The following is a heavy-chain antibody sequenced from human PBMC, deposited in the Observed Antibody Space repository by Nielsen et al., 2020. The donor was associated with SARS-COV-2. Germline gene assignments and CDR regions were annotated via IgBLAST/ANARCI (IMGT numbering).Heavy chain of an antibody. D-gene: IGHD1-1*01. CDR3: TRLPERMYWYFDL. Sequence: GGSLRLSCAASGFTFSSYGMHWVRQAPGKGLEWVAVISYDGSNKYYADSVKGRFTISRDNSKNTLYLQMNSLRAEDTAVYYCTRLPERMYWYFDLWGRGTLVTVSS. J-gene: IGHJ2*01. V-gene: IGHV3-30*03. CDR2: ISYDGSNK. CDR1: GFTFSSYG.